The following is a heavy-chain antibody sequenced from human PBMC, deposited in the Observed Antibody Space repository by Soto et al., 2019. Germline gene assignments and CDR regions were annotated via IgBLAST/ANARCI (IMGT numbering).Heavy chain of an antibody. J-gene: IGHJ4*02. CDR1: GRSYRGYY. CDR3: ARVVTMVRGVRPIYFDY. V-gene: IGHV4-34*01. D-gene: IGHD3-10*01. CDR2: ITHSGST. Sequence: PSETLSLTCGVYGRSYRGYYWRWIRLAPGERLERIGDITHSGSTNYNPSLKSRVTISVDTSKNQFSLKLSSVTAADTAVYYCARVVTMVRGVRPIYFDYWGQGTLVTVSS.